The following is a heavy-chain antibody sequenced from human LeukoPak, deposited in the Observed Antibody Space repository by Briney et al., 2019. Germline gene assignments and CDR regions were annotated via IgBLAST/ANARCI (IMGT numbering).Heavy chain of an antibody. D-gene: IGHD6-13*01. J-gene: IGHJ4*02. CDR2: IWYDGSNK. V-gene: IGHV3-33*01. Sequence: GGSLRLSCAASGFTFSSYGMHWVRQAPGKGLEWVAVIWYDGSNKYYADSVKGRFTISRDNSKNTLYLQMNSLRAEDTAVYYCARESSSSWFIDYWGQGTLVTVSS. CDR1: GFTFSSYG. CDR3: ARESSSSWFIDY.